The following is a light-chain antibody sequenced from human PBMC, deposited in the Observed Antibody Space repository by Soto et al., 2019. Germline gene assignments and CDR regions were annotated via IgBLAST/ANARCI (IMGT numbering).Light chain of an antibody. CDR1: SSDVGGYNY. V-gene: IGLV2-14*01. J-gene: IGLJ3*02. CDR3: SSYTSSSTPW. CDR2: EVS. Sequence: QSVLTQPASVSGSPGQSITISCTGTSSDVGGYNYVSWYQQHPGKAPKLMIYEVSNWPSGVSNRFSGSKSGNTASLTISGLQAEDEADYYCSSYTSSSTPWFGGGTKVTVL.